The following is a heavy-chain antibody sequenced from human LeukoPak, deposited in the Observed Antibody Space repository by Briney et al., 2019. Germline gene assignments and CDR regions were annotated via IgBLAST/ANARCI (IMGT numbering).Heavy chain of an antibody. J-gene: IGHJ4*02. D-gene: IGHD3-9*01. CDR2: IRYDGSNK. Sequence: PGGSLRLSCAASGFTFSSYGLHWVRQAPGQGLEWVAFIRYDGSNKYYADSVKGRFTISRDNSKNTLYLQMNSLRAEDTAVYYCATHILTGYYPGGYRGQGTLGTVS. CDR3: ATHILTGYYPGGY. CDR1: GFTFSSYG. V-gene: IGHV3-30*02.